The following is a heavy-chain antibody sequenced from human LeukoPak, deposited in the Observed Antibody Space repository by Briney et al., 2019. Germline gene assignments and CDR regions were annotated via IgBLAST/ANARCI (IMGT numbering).Heavy chain of an antibody. CDR1: GFTVSSNY. CDR3: ARHLYYGSGSYYFDY. Sequence: GGSLRLSCAASGFTVSSNYMSWVRQAPGKGLEWVSVIYSGGSTYYADSVKGRFTISRDSSKNTLYLQMNSLRVDDTAVYYCARHLYYGSGSYYFDYWGQGTLVTVSS. V-gene: IGHV3-66*04. D-gene: IGHD3-10*01. J-gene: IGHJ4*02. CDR2: IYSGGST.